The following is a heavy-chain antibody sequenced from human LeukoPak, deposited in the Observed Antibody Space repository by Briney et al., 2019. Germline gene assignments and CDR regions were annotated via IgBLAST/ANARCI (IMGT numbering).Heavy chain of an antibody. CDR1: GFTFSSYG. V-gene: IGHV3-30*02. Sequence: GGSLRLSCAASGFTFSSYGMHWVRQAPGKGLEWVAFIRYDGSNKYYADSVKGRFTISRDNSKNTLYLQMNSLRAEDTAVYYCANSAAAGSGNNEAFDIWGQGTMVTVSS. D-gene: IGHD6-13*01. J-gene: IGHJ3*02. CDR3: ANSAAAGSGNNEAFDI. CDR2: IRYDGSNK.